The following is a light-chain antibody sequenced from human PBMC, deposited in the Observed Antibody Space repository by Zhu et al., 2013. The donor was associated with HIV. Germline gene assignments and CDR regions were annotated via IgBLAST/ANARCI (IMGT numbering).Light chain of an antibody. Sequence: QSVLTQPPSLSGAPGQRVTISCTGSSSNIGAGYDVHWYQQLPGTAPKLLIYGNTNRPSGVPDRFSGSKSGTSASLAISGLQSEDDAEYYCAAWDDSLYGYVFGTGTKLTVL. CDR1: SSNIGAGYD. J-gene: IGLJ1*01. V-gene: IGLV1-40*01. CDR2: GNT. CDR3: AAWDDSLYGYV.